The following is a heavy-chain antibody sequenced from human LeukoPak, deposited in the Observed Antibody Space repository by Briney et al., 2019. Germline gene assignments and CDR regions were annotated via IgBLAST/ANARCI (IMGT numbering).Heavy chain of an antibody. V-gene: IGHV4-4*07. Sequence: SETLPLTCSVSGASITRYYWTWIRQPVGKGLEWFGRLYTNGTVNYNPSLRSRVTMSRDTSRNQFSLKLTSVTAADTAVYYCARLLGSSGYAGDWYFDLWGPGALVTVSS. D-gene: IGHD3-22*01. J-gene: IGHJ2*01. CDR1: GASITRYY. CDR2: LYTNGTV. CDR3: ARLLGSSGYAGDWYFDL.